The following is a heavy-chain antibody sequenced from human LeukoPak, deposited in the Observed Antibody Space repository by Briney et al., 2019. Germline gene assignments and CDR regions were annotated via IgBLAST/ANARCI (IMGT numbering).Heavy chain of an antibody. Sequence: TGGSLRLSCAASGFTFSSYWMSWVRQTPGKGLEWVANIKQDGSEKYYVDSVKGRFTISRDNAKNSLYLQMNSLRAEDTAVYYCARGGGGSYHYFDYWGQGTLVTVSS. D-gene: IGHD1-26*01. J-gene: IGHJ4*02. CDR1: GFTFSSYW. V-gene: IGHV3-7*01. CDR3: ARGGGGSYHYFDY. CDR2: IKQDGSEK.